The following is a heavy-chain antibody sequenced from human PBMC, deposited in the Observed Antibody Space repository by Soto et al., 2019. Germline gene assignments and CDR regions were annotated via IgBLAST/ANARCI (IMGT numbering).Heavy chain of an antibody. Sequence: SVKVSCKASGYTFTSHGISWVRQAPGQGLEWMGGIIPIFGTANYAQKFQGRVTITADESTSTAYMELSSLRSEDTAVYYCARARDTAMVLDWFDPWGQGTLVTVSS. CDR2: IIPIFGTA. V-gene: IGHV1-69*13. CDR1: GYTFTSHG. D-gene: IGHD5-18*01. CDR3: ARARDTAMVLDWFDP. J-gene: IGHJ5*02.